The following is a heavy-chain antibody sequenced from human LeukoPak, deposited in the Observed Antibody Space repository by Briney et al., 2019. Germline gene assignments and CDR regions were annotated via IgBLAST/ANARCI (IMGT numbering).Heavy chain of an antibody. Sequence: GGSLRLSCAAPGFTFSNYWMTWVRQAPGKGLEWVANIKEDGSEKYYVDSVEGRLTISRDNAENSLYLQMNSLRAEDTAVYYCARGGQYHYWGQGTLVTVSS. V-gene: IGHV3-7*01. CDR1: GFTFSNYW. CDR3: ARGGQYHY. CDR2: IKEDGSEK. D-gene: IGHD1-26*01. J-gene: IGHJ4*02.